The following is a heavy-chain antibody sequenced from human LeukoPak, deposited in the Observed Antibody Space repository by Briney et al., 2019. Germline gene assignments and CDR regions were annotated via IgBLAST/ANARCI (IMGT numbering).Heavy chain of an antibody. D-gene: IGHD3-10*01. Sequence: GGFLRLSCAASGFVFGSYAMHWVRQAPGKGLEWVTVISYDGSNRYYADSVKGRFTISRDNSKNTVSLQMNSLRAEDTAVYYCAKDESGGSGSSPFDYWGQGTLVTVSS. J-gene: IGHJ4*02. CDR3: AKDESGGSGSSPFDY. V-gene: IGHV3-30-3*01. CDR2: ISYDGSNR. CDR1: GFVFGSYA.